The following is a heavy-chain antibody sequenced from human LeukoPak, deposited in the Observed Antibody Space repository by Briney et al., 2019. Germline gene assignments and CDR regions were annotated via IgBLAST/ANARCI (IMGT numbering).Heavy chain of an antibody. J-gene: IGHJ6*04. Sequence: PGGPLRLSCAASGFTFSSYAMSWVRQAPGKGLEWVSGISGSGGSIYYADSVKGRLTISRDNSKNTLYLQMNSLRADDTAVYYCASPHPYVSGWYGVWGKGTTVTVSS. D-gene: IGHD6-19*01. CDR1: GFTFSSYA. CDR3: ASPHPYVSGWYGV. CDR2: ISGSGGSI. V-gene: IGHV3-23*01.